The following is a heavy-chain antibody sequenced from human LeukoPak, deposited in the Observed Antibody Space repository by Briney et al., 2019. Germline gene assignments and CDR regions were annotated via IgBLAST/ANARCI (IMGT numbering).Heavy chain of an antibody. CDR3: AKDGRYCSSNTCYQYFDS. J-gene: IGHJ4*02. Sequence: PGGSLRLSCAASRFTFSDYYTSWIRQAPGKGLEWVGHIRSKADGGTPDYIAPVKGRFTISRDNSKNTLYLQMNSLRAEDTAVYYCAKDGRYCSSNTCYQYFDSWGQGALVTVSS. CDR2: IRSKADGGTP. D-gene: IGHD2-2*01. V-gene: IGHV3-15*01. CDR1: RFTFSDYY.